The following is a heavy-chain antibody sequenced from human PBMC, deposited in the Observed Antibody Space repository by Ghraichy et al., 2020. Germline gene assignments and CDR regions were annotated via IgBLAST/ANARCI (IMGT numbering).Heavy chain of an antibody. CDR1: GYSFTSYW. D-gene: IGHD5-18*01. Sequence: GESLNISCKGSGYSFTSYWIGWVRQMPGKGLEWMGIIYPGDSDTRYSPSFQGQVTISADKSISTAYLQWSSLKASDTAMYYCARPLTLNVDTAIYGMDVWGQGTTVTVSS. V-gene: IGHV5-51*01. CDR2: IYPGDSDT. J-gene: IGHJ6*02. CDR3: ARPLTLNVDTAIYGMDV.